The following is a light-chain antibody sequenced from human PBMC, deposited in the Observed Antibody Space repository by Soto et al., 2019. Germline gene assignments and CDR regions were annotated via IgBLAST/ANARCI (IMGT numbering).Light chain of an antibody. CDR2: KAS. V-gene: IGKV1-5*03. J-gene: IGKJ1*01. CDR3: QQYRYYWT. CDR1: QSIDIW. Sequence: DIQMTQSPSTLSASVGDRVTITCRASQSIDIWLAWYQQKPGKAPKLLIDKASRLESGVPSRFSGSGSGTEFTLTITSLQSHDFATYYCQQYRYYWTFGQGTKVEIK.